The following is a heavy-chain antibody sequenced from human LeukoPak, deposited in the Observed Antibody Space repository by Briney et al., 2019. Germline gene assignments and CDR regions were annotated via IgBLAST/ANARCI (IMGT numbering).Heavy chain of an antibody. CDR3: ARGKSGYSP. CDR2: INPHTGAA. CDR1: GYTFIENY. D-gene: IGHD3-3*01. V-gene: IGHV1-2*02. Sequence: ASVTVSCKVSGYTFIENYLHWVRQAPGQGLEWMGLINPHTGAANYSHKFQGRVTMSRDTSISTAYMHLTRLKFDDTAIYYCARGKSGYSPWGQETPVTVSS. J-gene: IGHJ4*02.